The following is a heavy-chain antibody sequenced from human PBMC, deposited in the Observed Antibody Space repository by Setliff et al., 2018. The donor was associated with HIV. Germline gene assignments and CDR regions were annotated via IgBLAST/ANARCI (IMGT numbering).Heavy chain of an antibody. CDR1: GGSISSHY. CDR3: ARGIESFWSGYVR. CDR2: IYYNGNT. D-gene: IGHD3-3*01. V-gene: IGHV4-59*11. Sequence: SETLSLTCAVSGGSISSHYWSWIRLPPGKGLEWIGTIYYNGNTNYNPSLKSRVAISVATSKNLFSLKLTSVTPADTAVYYCARGIESFWSGYVRWGQGTLVTVSS. J-gene: IGHJ1*01.